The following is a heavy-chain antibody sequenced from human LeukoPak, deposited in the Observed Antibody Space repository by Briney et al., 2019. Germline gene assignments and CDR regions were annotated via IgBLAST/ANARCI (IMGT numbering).Heavy chain of an antibody. V-gene: IGHV1-46*01. Sequence: ASVKVSCKASGYTFTGYYMHWVRQAPGQGLEWMGWINPNSGSTSYAQKFQGRVTMTRDTSTSTVYMELSSLRSEDTAVYYCGRGGWIQLWPGDYWGQGTLVTVSS. CDR1: GYTFTGYY. J-gene: IGHJ4*02. CDR2: INPNSGST. D-gene: IGHD5-18*01. CDR3: GRGGWIQLWPGDY.